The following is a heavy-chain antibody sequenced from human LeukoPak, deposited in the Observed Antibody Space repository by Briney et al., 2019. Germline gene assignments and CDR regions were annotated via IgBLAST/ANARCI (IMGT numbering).Heavy chain of an antibody. CDR2: ITSSSTYI. CDR3: ARVLDYGGNSGDY. V-gene: IGHV3-21*01. CDR1: GFTFSSHT. Sequence: PGGSLRLSCAASGFTFSSHTMNWVRQAPGKGLEWVSSITSSSTYIYYADSVKGRFTISRDNAKNSLYLQMNSLRAEDTAVYYCARVLDYGGNSGDYWGQGTLVTVSS. D-gene: IGHD4-23*01. J-gene: IGHJ4*02.